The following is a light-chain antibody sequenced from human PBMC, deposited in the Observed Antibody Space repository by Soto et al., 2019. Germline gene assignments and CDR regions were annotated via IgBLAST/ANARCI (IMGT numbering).Light chain of an antibody. CDR1: SSDVGGYNF. CDR3: SSYTSSSPLYV. V-gene: IGLV2-14*01. CDR2: DVS. Sequence: QSVLTQPASGSGSPGQAITISCTGTSSDVGGYNFVPWYQQHPGKAPKLMIYDVSNRPSGGSNRFSGSKSGNTASLTISGLQAADEADYSCSSYTSSSPLYVFGTGPKSPS. J-gene: IGLJ1*01.